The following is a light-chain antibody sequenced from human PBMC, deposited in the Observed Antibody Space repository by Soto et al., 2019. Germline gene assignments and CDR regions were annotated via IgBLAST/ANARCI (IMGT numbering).Light chain of an antibody. Sequence: DIQMTQSPSSLSASVGDRVTITCRASQGIRDALGWYQQKPGKAPKRLIYAASSLQNGVPSSFSDRPSGTEFTLTTRYQHQEDFATYNRQKHNSYPQTFCQRTKVEVK. CDR2: AAS. CDR3: QKHNSYPQT. J-gene: IGKJ1*01. V-gene: IGKV1-17*02. CDR1: QGIRDA.